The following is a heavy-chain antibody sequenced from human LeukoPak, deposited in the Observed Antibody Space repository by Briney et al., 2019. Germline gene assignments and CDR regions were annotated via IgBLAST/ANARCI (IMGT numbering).Heavy chain of an antibody. D-gene: IGHD5-12*01. J-gene: IGHJ4*02. CDR3: ARLRFGASSYYFDY. Sequence: TTSETLSLTCTVSDGSISSYYWSWIRQPPGKGLEWIGYIYYSGSTNYNPSLKSRVTISVDTSKNQFSLKLSSVTAADTAVYYCARLRFGASSYYFDYWGQGTLVTVSS. CDR1: DGSISSYY. CDR2: IYYSGST. V-gene: IGHV4-59*08.